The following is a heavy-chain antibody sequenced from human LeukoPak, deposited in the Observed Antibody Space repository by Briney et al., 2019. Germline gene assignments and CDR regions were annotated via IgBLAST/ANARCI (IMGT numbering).Heavy chain of an antibody. CDR2: IYTSGST. Sequence: PSETLSLTCTVSGGSICSYYWSWIRQPAGKGLEWIGRIYTSGSTNYNPSLKSRVTMSVDTSKNQFSLKLSSVTAADTAVYYCARESCGSSRYSGCYWFDPWGQGTLVTVSS. J-gene: IGHJ5*02. CDR3: ARESCGSSRYSGCYWFDP. CDR1: GGSICSYY. V-gene: IGHV4-4*07. D-gene: IGHD6-13*01.